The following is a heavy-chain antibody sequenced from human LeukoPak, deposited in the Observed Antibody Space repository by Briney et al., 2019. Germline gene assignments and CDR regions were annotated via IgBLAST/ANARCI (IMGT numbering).Heavy chain of an antibody. CDR1: GFTFSSYS. CDR2: INSSSGYI. Sequence: PGGSLRLSCAASGFTFSSYSMNWVRQAPGKGLEWVSSINSSSGYIYYADSVKGRFTISRDNAKNSLYLQMNSLRAEDTAVYSCARVDSSGYGLDNWGQGTLVTVSS. CDR3: ARVDSSGYGLDN. D-gene: IGHD3-22*01. J-gene: IGHJ4*02. V-gene: IGHV3-21*01.